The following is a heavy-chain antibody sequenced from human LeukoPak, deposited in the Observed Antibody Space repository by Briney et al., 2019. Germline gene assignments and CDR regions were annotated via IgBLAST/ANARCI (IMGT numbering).Heavy chain of an antibody. CDR3: AKLGYCSYGSCYAASGFDP. CDR1: GYTFTAYY. V-gene: IGHV1-2*02. CDR2: INPNSGGT. D-gene: IGHD2-15*01. J-gene: IGHJ5*02. Sequence: GASVKVSCKASGYTFTAYYIHWVRQAPGQGLEWMGWINPNSGGTNYAQKFQGRVTMTRDTSISTAYMELSRLTSDDTAVYYCAKLGYCSYGSCYAASGFDPWGQGTLVIVSS.